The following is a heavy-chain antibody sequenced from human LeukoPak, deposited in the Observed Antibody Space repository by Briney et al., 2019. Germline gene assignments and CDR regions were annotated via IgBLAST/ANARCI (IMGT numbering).Heavy chain of an antibody. J-gene: IGHJ4*02. CDR3: ARDKHYYDSSGYFWRYYFDY. Sequence: PSQTLSLPCTVSGGSISSGDYYLSWIRQPPVKGMELIGYSYYSGSSYYNPSLKSRVTISVDTSKNQFSLKLSSVTAADTAVYYCARDKHYYDSSGYFWRYYFDYWGQGTLVTVSS. CDR2: SYYSGSS. CDR1: GGSISSGDYY. V-gene: IGHV4-30-4*08. D-gene: IGHD3-22*01.